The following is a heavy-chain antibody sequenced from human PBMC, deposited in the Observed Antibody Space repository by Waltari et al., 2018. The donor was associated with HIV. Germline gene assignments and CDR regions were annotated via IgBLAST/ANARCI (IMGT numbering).Heavy chain of an antibody. J-gene: IGHJ1*01. CDR1: GFTFSSYW. Sequence: EVQLVESGGGLVQPGGSLRLSCAASGFTFSSYWMHWVRQAPGKGLVWVSRINRDVSITSHADSVKGRFTISRDNARNTLYLQMNSLGAEDTAMYYCAKGGTSGYTFGFGRWGQGTLVTVSS. V-gene: IGHV3-74*01. CDR3: AKGGTSGYTFGFGR. D-gene: IGHD5-18*01. CDR2: INRDVSIT.